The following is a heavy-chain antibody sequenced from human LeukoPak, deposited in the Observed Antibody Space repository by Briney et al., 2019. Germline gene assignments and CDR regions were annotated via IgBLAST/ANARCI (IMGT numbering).Heavy chain of an antibody. V-gene: IGHV3-49*04. CDR2: IRSKAYGGTT. Sequence: GGSLRLSCTASGFTFGDYAMSWVRQAPGKGLEWVGFIRSKAYGGTTEYAASVKGRFTISRDDSKNTAYLQMNSLKTEDTAVCYCTRPYPNPSYWGQGTLVTVSS. D-gene: IGHD2-8*01. CDR3: TRPYPNPSY. CDR1: GFTFGDYA. J-gene: IGHJ4*02.